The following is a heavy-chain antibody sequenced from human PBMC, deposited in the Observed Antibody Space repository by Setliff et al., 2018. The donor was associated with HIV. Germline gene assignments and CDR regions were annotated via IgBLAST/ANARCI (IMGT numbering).Heavy chain of an antibody. CDR3: ARTPEDYDQYFFDR. J-gene: IGHJ4*02. Sequence: SETLSLTCAVYGGSFSGYYWSWIRQPPGKGLEWIGEINHSGSTNYNPPLKSRVTISLDTSKNQFSLKLSSVTAADTAVYYCARTPEDYDQYFFDRWGQGTLVTVSS. V-gene: IGHV4-34*01. CDR1: GGSFSGYY. CDR2: INHSGST. D-gene: IGHD3-22*01.